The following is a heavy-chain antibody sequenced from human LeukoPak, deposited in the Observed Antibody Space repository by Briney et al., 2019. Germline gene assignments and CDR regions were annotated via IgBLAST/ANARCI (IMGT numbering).Heavy chain of an antibody. V-gene: IGHV4-61*02. Sequence: SETLSLTCTVSGGSISSGSYYRSWIRQPAGKGLEWIGRIYTSGSTNYNPSLKSRVTISVDTSKNQFSLKLSSVTAADTAVYYCASARYNWNDGERVDYWGQGTLVTVSS. J-gene: IGHJ4*02. CDR2: IYTSGST. CDR1: GGSISSGSYY. CDR3: ASARYNWNDGERVDY. D-gene: IGHD1-1*01.